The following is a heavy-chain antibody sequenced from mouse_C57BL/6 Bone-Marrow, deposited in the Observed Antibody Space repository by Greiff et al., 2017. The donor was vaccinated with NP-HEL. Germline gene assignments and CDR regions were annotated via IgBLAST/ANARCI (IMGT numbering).Heavy chain of an antibody. V-gene: IGHV5-2*01. CDR3: ARPFYYGYDAGAWFAY. CDR1: EYEFPSHD. CDR2: INSDGGST. Sequence: EVKLMESGGGLVQPGESLKLSCESNEYEFPSHDMSWVRKTPEKRLELVAAINSDGGSTYYPDTMERRFIISRANTKKTLYLQMSSLRSEDTALYYCARPFYYGYDAGAWFAYWGQGTLVTVSA. J-gene: IGHJ3*01. D-gene: IGHD2-2*01.